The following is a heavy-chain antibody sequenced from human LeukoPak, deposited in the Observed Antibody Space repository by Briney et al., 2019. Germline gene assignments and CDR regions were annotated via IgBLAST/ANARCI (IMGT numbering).Heavy chain of an antibody. CDR2: FFPTSREI. V-gene: IGHV3-23*01. J-gene: IGHJ4*02. Sequence: GGSVRLSCAASGFTFSSFAMIWFRQPPGKGLEWVSSFFPTSREIHYADSVRGRYTISRDNSKNTLYLQMNSLRAEDTAIYYCAKNLGASCYSGIDYWGQGTLVTVSS. CDR1: GFTFSSFA. CDR3: AKNLGASCYSGIDY. D-gene: IGHD2-15*01.